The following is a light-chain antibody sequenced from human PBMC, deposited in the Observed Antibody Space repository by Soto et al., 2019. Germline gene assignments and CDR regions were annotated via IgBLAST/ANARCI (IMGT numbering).Light chain of an antibody. J-gene: IGKJ5*01. Sequence: IQLTQSPSSLSASVGDRVTITCRASQGIRNPLAWYQQKPGKGPKLLIYLSSTLQSGFPSRFSGSGSGTDFTLTISSLQPEDFASYYCQQVDSYPITFGQGTRLEIK. CDR3: QQVDSYPIT. CDR1: QGIRNP. CDR2: LSS. V-gene: IGKV1-9*01.